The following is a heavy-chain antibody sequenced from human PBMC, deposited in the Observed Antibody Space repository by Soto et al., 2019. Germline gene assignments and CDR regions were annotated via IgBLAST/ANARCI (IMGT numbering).Heavy chain of an antibody. CDR1: GFTFSSYG. V-gene: IGHV3-30*18. Sequence: QVQLVESGGGVVQPGRSLRLSCAASGFTFSSYGMHWVRQAPGKGLEWVAVISYDGSNKYYADSVKGRFTISRDNSKNTLYLQKTSLRAEDMAVYYCAKDAGPDDDRFDYWGQGTLVTVSS. CDR2: ISYDGSNK. CDR3: AKDAGPDDDRFDY. J-gene: IGHJ4*02. D-gene: IGHD3-3*01.